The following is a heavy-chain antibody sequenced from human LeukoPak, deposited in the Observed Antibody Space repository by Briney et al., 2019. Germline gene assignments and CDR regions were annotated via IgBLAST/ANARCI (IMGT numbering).Heavy chain of an antibody. CDR1: GYTFTSYY. CDR2: IIPIFGTA. D-gene: IGHD3-3*01. Sequence: WASVKVSCKASGYTFTSYYMHWARQAPGQGLEWMGGIIPIFGTANYAQKFQGRVTITADESTSTAYMELCSLRSEDTAVYYCARGQPQYYDFWSGPIDYWGQGTLVTVSS. J-gene: IGHJ4*02. CDR3: ARGQPQYYDFWSGPIDY. V-gene: IGHV1-69*13.